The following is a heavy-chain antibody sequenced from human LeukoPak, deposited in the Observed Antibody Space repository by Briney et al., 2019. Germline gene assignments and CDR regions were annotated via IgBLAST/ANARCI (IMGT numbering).Heavy chain of an antibody. CDR3: AREPGTDYRKYYFDY. CDR2: IYSGGTT. J-gene: IGHJ4*02. CDR1: GFTVNSNY. V-gene: IGHV3-53*01. Sequence: PGGSLRLSCAASGFTVNSNYMSWVRQAPGMGLEWVSVIYSGGTTYYADSVKGRFTISRDNSKNMLYLQMNSLRAEDTAVYYCAREPGTDYRKYYFDYWGQGTLVTVSS. D-gene: IGHD3/OR15-3a*01.